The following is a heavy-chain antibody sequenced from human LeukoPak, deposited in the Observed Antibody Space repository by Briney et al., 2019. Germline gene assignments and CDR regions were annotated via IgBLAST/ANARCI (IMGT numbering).Heavy chain of an antibody. Sequence: GGSLRLSCAATGFTFSSYSMNWVRQAPGKGLEWVSSISSSSSYIYYADSVKGRFTISRDNAKNSLYLQMNSLRAEDTAVYYCARGRSTVTDYWGQGTLVTVSS. CDR3: ARGRSTVTDY. V-gene: IGHV3-21*01. J-gene: IGHJ4*02. D-gene: IGHD4-17*01. CDR2: ISSSSSYI. CDR1: GFTFSSYS.